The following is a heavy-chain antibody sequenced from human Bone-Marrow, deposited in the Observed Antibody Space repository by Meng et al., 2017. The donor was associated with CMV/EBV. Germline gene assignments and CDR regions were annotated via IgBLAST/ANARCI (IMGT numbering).Heavy chain of an antibody. CDR1: GYTFTGHY. CDR3: ARVCSSTSCYSVYYYGMDV. V-gene: IGHV1-2*02. J-gene: IGHJ6*02. Sequence: ASVKVSCKASGYTFTGHYMHWVRQAPGQGLEWMGWINPNSGGTNYAQKFQGRVTMTRDTSISTAYMELSRLRSDDTAVYYCARVCSSTSCYSVYYYGMDVWGQGTTVTVSS. D-gene: IGHD2-2*01. CDR2: INPNSGGT.